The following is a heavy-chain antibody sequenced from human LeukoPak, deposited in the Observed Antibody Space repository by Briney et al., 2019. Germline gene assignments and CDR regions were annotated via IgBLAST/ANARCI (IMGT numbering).Heavy chain of an antibody. Sequence: GASVTVSCKASGYTFTSYYMHWVRQAPGQGLEWMGWINMYTANPAYAQGFTERFVFSLDTSVTTAYLQIGNLKTEDTAVYYCARHDNDDDFDYWGQGTLVTVSS. V-gene: IGHV7-4-1*01. CDR2: INMYTANP. CDR3: ARHDNDDDFDY. J-gene: IGHJ4*02. D-gene: IGHD3-16*01. CDR1: GYTFTSYY.